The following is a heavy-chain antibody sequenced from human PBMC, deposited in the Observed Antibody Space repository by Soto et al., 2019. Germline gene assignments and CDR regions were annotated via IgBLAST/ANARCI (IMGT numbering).Heavy chain of an antibody. Sequence: SVEVCFKTSCYTFTSNYIHWVRQGPGQGLEWVGIIDPHGGSTTYAQKFQGRVTVTSDTSTSTVYMDVSSLRSDDTDVYYCARGSWGSYSVIDSWGQGTLVTVSS. CDR2: IDPHGGST. V-gene: IGHV1-46*01. J-gene: IGHJ4*02. CDR1: CYTFTSNY. D-gene: IGHD3-16*01. CDR3: ARGSWGSYSVIDS.